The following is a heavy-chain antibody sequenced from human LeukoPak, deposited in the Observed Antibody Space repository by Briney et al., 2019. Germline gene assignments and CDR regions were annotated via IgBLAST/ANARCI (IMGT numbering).Heavy chain of an antibody. CDR3: ARLSANSSAYFFDY. J-gene: IGHJ4*02. CDR1: GFTFSSYG. V-gene: IGHV3-66*04. D-gene: IGHD3-22*01. Sequence: PGGSLRLSCAASGFTFSSYGIHWVRQAPGKGLEWVSIIYRGGSTNYADSVKGRFTISRDTSKNTLYLQMNSLRAEDTAVYYCARLSANSSAYFFDYWGQGTLVTVSS. CDR2: IYRGGST.